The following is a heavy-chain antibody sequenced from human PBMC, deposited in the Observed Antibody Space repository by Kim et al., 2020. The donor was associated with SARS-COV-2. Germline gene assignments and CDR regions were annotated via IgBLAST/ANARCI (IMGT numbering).Heavy chain of an antibody. CDR2: IKEDGSEK. J-gene: IGHJ4*02. CDR3: ARLRRDPYHLDY. D-gene: IGHD2-2*01. V-gene: IGHV3-7*01. CDR1: GFPFSDYW. Sequence: GGSLRLSCEASGFPFSDYWMSWVRQAPGKGLEWVANIKEDGSEKSYVDSVKGRFTISRDNAKYSLYLQMDSLRADDTAKYYCARLRRDPYHLDYWGERTMVAVSS.